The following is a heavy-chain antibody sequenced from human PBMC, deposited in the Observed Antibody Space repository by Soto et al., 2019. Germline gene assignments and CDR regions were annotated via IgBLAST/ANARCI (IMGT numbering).Heavy chain of an antibody. J-gene: IGHJ5*02. CDR2: IDTDGGGT. V-gene: IGHV3-74*01. Sequence: DVQLVESGGGLVQPGGSLRVSCAASGFTLGSHRIHWVRQAPGKGLEWVSRIDTDGGGTSYADSVKGRFTISTDNAKNTVYLQMNGLRAEETAVYYCATMFDLWGQGTLVTVSS. CDR3: ATMFDL. CDR1: GFTLGSHR.